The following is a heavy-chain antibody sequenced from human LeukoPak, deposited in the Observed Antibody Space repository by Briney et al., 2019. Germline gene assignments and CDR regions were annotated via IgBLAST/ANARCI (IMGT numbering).Heavy chain of an antibody. V-gene: IGHV5-51*01. CDR1: GYSSTSYC. CDR3: GKSGDRVPLQDDVFDV. J-gene: IGHJ3*01. D-gene: IGHD1-26*01. Sequence: GESLKISCKVSGYSSTSYCIGWVRQMPGKGLEWMGIIYPGDSGPTYSPSFQGQVTISVDKSINTAYLQWSSLQASDTAMYYCGKSGDRVPLQDDVFDVWGQGTMVTVST. CDR2: IYPGDSGP.